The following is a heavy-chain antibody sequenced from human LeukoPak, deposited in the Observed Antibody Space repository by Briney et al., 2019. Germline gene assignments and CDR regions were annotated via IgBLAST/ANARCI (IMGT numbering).Heavy chain of an antibody. D-gene: IGHD3-10*01. V-gene: IGHV3-23*01. CDR3: AKDAVRGSGRINWFDS. Sequence: GGSLRLSWAASGFTFSSYAMNWVRQAPGKGLGWVSSIIGSGDRTYYADSVKGRFAITRDNTKNTLYLQMSSLRAEDTAVYYCAKDAVRGSGRINWFDSWGQGTLVTVSS. CDR2: IIGSGDRT. J-gene: IGHJ5*01. CDR1: GFTFSSYA.